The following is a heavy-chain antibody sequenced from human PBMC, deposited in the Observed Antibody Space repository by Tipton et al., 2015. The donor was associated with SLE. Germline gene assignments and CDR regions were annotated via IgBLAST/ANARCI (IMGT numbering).Heavy chain of an antibody. CDR3: ATTVTTTASYGAFDI. Sequence: TLSLTCAVSGYSISTGYSWGWVRPPPGKGLEWIGRIYHSGSTFYNPSPKSRVTISVDRSKNHLSLKLTSVTAADTAVYYCATTVTTTASYGAFDIWGQGTMVTVSS. CDR1: GYSISTGYS. CDR2: IYHSGST. D-gene: IGHD4-17*01. V-gene: IGHV4-38-2*01. J-gene: IGHJ3*02.